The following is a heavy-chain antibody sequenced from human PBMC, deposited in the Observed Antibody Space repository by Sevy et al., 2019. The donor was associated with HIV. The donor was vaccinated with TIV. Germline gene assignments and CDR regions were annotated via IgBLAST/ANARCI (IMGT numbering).Heavy chain of an antibody. V-gene: IGHV3-21*01. J-gene: IGHJ4*02. CDR3: SSGGGY. CDR1: GFSVGSYS. CDR2: ISFTTNNK. Sequence: GGSLRLSCAASGFSVGSYSMNWVRQAPGKGLEWVSFISFTTNNKYYGDSVKGRFTISRDNARNSVYLQMNSLSAEDTAVYYCSSGGGYWGQGTLVTGCS. D-gene: IGHD3-16*01.